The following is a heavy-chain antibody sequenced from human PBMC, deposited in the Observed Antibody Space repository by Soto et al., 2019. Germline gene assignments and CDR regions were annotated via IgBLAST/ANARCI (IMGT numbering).Heavy chain of an antibody. V-gene: IGHV4-30-2*01. Sequence: SETRSRTCAVSGGSIIRGVYSWIWIRQPPGKGLEWIGYIYSGTTHYNPSLESRVTIAMDRSKNQVSLSLKSVTAADTAVYYCAREDSGAFFDFRGQGTLGTVSS. CDR3: AREDSGAFFDF. CDR1: GGSIIRGVYS. CDR2: IYSGTT. D-gene: IGHD2-15*01. J-gene: IGHJ4*02.